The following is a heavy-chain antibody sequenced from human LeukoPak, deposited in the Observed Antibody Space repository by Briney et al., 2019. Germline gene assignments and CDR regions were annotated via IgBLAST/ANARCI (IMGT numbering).Heavy chain of an antibody. J-gene: IGHJ5*02. Sequence: PGGSLRLSCAASGFTFSSYAMSWVRQAPGKGLEWVSAISGSGGSTYYADSVKGRFTISRDNSKNTLYLQMNSLRAEDTAVYYCARVIVVVVAATNWFDPWGQGTLVTVSS. CDR1: GFTFSSYA. D-gene: IGHD2-15*01. CDR2: ISGSGGST. CDR3: ARVIVVVVAATNWFDP. V-gene: IGHV3-23*01.